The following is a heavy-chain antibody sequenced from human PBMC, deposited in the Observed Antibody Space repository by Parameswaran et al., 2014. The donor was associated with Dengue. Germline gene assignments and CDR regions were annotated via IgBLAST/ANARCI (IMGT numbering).Heavy chain of an antibody. J-gene: IGHJ6*02. V-gene: IGHV1-2*02. CDR2: INPNSGGT. CDR3: ARSRVDGDDPFYYGMDV. Sequence: WVRQAPGQGLEWMGWINPNSGGTNYAQKFQGRVTMTRDTSISTAYMELSRLRSDDTAVYYCARSRVDGDDPFYYGMDVWGQGTTVTVSS. D-gene: IGHD4-17*01.